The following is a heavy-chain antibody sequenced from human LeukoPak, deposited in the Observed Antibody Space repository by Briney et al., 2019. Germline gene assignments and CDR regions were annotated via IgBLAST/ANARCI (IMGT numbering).Heavy chain of an antibody. D-gene: IGHD2-2*01. CDR1: GYTFTSYG. V-gene: IGHV1-18*01. CDR3: AREYQLPRRNYYDYYMDV. J-gene: IGHJ6*03. Sequence: GASVKVSCKASGYTFTSYGISWVRQAPGQGLEWMGWISTYNGDTDYAQKLQGRVTMTRDTSTSTAYMELRSLRSDDTAVYYCAREYQLPRRNYYDYYMDVWGKGTTVTVSS. CDR2: ISTYNGDT.